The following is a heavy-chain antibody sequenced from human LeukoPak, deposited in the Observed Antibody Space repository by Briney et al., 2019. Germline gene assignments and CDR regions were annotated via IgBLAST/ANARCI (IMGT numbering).Heavy chain of an antibody. J-gene: IGHJ4*02. CDR1: GFSFSNYG. D-gene: IGHD3-3*01. CDR3: ARVQGADYDFWSGDKTIDY. Sequence: PGRSLRLSCAASGFSFSNYGIHWVRQAPGKGLEWVALISYEGSIKYYADSVKGRFTISRDNAKNSLYLQMNSLRAEDTALYYCARVQGADYDFWSGDKTIDYWGQGTLVTVSS. V-gene: IGHV3-30*03. CDR2: ISYEGSIK.